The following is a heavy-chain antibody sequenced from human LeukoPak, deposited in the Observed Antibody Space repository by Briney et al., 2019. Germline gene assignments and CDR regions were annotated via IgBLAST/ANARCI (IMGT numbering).Heavy chain of an antibody. J-gene: IGHJ4*02. V-gene: IGHV4-61*02. CDR1: GGSISSGSYY. Sequence: KASETLSLTCTVSGGSISSGSYYWSWIRQPAGKGLEWIGRIYTSGSTNYNPSLKSRVTISVDTSKNQFSLKLSSVTAADTAVYYCARVVTMVRGALSLWGQGTLVTVSS. CDR2: IYTSGST. CDR3: ARVVTMVRGALSL. D-gene: IGHD3-10*01.